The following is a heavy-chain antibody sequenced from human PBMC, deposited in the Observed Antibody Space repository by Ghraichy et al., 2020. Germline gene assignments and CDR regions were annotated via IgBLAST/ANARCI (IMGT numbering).Heavy chain of an antibody. D-gene: IGHD3-10*01. Sequence: ASVKVSCKASGYTFTDYYIHWVRQAPGQGLEWMGWINPHGGGTNYALKFQGRVTMTRDTSISTAYMELSRLRSDDTAVYYCARAGRNYFASGSPWGQGTLVTVSS. CDR2: INPHGGGT. CDR3: ARAGRNYFASGSP. J-gene: IGHJ5*02. V-gene: IGHV1-2*02. CDR1: GYTFTDYY.